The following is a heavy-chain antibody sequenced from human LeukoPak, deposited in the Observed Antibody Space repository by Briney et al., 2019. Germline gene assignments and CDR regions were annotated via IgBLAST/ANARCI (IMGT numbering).Heavy chain of an antibody. V-gene: IGHV3-23*01. CDR1: GFTFSSYA. CDR2: ISGSGGST. CDR3: ARSNYYDSSGYYPRFDY. Sequence: TGGSLRLSCAASGFTFSSYAMHWVRQAPGKGLEWVSAISGSGGSTYYADSVKGRFTISRDNSKNTLYLQMNSLRAEDTAVYYCARSNYYDSSGYYPRFDYWGQGTLVTVSS. J-gene: IGHJ4*02. D-gene: IGHD3-22*01.